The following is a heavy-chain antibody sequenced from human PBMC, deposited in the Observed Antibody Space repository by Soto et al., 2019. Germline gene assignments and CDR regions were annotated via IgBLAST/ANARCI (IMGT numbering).Heavy chain of an antibody. Sequence: GASVKVSCKASGYSFTVYYIHWLRQAPGQSLEWMGWINPGNGDTKYSQKLQGRVTITRDTSASTAYMDLGSLRSEDTAIYFCARGPSFGGFDIWGQGPVVTVSS. D-gene: IGHD2-15*01. V-gene: IGHV1-3*01. CDR3: ARGPSFGGFDI. CDR1: GYSFTVYY. J-gene: IGHJ3*02. CDR2: INPGNGDT.